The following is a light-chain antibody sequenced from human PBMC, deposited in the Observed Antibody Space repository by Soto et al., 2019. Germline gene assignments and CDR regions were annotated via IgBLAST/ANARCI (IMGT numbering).Light chain of an antibody. CDR2: WAS. Sequence: DIVMTQSPDSLAVSLGERATINCKSSQSVLYSSNNENYLAWYQQKPGQPPKLLIYWASTRKSGVPDRFSGSGSGTDFTLTISSLQAEDVAVYYCQQYYNTPWTFGQGTKVEIK. V-gene: IGKV4-1*01. CDR1: QSVLYSSNNENY. J-gene: IGKJ1*01. CDR3: QQYYNTPWT.